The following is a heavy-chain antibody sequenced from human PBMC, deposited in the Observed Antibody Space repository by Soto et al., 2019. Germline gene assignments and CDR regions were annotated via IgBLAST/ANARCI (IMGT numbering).Heavy chain of an antibody. Sequence: QPGGSLRLSCAASGFTFSSYGIHWVRQAPGKGLEWVAVIWYDGSNKYYADSVKGRFTISRDNSKNTLYLQMNSLRAEDTAVYYCAREVGLQQLAYFDYWGQGTLVTVSS. J-gene: IGHJ4*02. CDR3: AREVGLQQLAYFDY. D-gene: IGHD6-13*01. CDR1: GFTFSSYG. CDR2: IWYDGSNK. V-gene: IGHV3-33*01.